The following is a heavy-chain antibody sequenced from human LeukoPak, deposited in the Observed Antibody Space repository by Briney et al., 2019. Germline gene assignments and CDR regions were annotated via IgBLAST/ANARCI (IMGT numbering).Heavy chain of an antibody. V-gene: IGHV4-59*08. J-gene: IGHJ2*01. CDR2: MFYSGDT. CDR3: AGHKVHDFGGSDWYFDL. CDR1: GASISRSS. D-gene: IGHD4-23*01. Sequence: SETLSLTCTVYGASISRSSWSWIRQPPGKGLEWIGYMFYSGDTNHNPSLKSRVTMSVDMSKNQFSLRLSSVTAADTAVYYCAGHKVHDFGGSDWYFDLWGRGTLVTVSS.